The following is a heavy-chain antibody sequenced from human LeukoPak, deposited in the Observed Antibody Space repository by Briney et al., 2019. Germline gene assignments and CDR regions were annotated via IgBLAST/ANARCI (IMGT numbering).Heavy chain of an antibody. CDR2: ISGSGVNT. Sequence: GGSLRLSCAASGFTFSSHTMSWVRQAPGKGLEWVSGISGSGVNTYYANSVKGRFTISRDKFMNTLYLQMNSLRAEDTAVYYCARGRGLPVRPPNEGFLDYXXRGTLVTVSS. V-gene: IGHV3-23*01. J-gene: IGHJ4*02. CDR3: ARGRGLPVRPPNEGFLDY. D-gene: IGHD6-6*01. CDR1: GFTFSSHT.